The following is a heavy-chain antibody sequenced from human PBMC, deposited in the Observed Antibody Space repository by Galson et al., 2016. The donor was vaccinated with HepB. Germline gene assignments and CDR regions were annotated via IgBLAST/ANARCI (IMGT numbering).Heavy chain of an antibody. Sequence: TLSLTCAVSGDSINSGAYSWSWIRQPPGKGLGWIGYLFHSGSTHYNPSLERRVTISVDRSKNQFSLNLTSVTAADTAVYYCARGDYGDYGEGAFDTWGQGTMVTVSP. V-gene: IGHV4-30-2*01. D-gene: IGHD4-17*01. CDR3: ARGDYGDYGEGAFDT. CDR2: LFHSGST. J-gene: IGHJ3*02. CDR1: GDSINSGAYS.